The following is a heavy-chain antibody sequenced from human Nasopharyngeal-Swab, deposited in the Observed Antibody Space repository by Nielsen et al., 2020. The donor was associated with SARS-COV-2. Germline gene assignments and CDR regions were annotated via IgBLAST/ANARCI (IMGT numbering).Heavy chain of an antibody. D-gene: IGHD2-2*01. CDR1: GFTFSSYA. CDR3: ARDIPAAIEKGFPSFLYLSYGMDV. CDR2: ISYDGSNK. V-gene: IGHV3-30-3*01. J-gene: IGHJ6*02. Sequence: GESLKISCAASGFTFSSYAMHWVRQAPGKGLEWVAVISYDGSNKYYADSVKGRFTISRDNSKNTLYLQMNSLRAEDTAVHYCARDIPAAIEKGFPSFLYLSYGMDVWGQGTTVTVSS.